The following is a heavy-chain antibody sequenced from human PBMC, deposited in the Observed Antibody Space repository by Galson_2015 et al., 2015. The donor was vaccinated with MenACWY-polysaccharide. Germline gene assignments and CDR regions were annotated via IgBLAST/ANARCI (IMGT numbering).Heavy chain of an antibody. D-gene: IGHD6-19*01. CDR1: GGTFSSYA. CDR3: AREGSSGWYGFDP. Sequence: SVKVSCKASGGTFSSYAISWVRQAPGQGLEWMGGIIPIFGTANYAQKFQGRVTITADESTSTAYMELSSLRSEDTAVYYCAREGSSGWYGFDPWGQGTLVTVSS. V-gene: IGHV1-69*13. CDR2: IIPIFGTA. J-gene: IGHJ5*02.